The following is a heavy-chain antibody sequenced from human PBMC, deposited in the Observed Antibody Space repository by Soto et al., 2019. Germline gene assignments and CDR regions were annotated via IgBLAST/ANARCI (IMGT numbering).Heavy chain of an antibody. D-gene: IGHD3-9*01. CDR1: GFPLSGYT. CDR2: ISGGDDA. V-gene: IGHV3-23*01. CDR3: AKDGVDWGSYFDY. J-gene: IGHJ4*02. Sequence: HPGGSLRLSCAASGFPLSGYTMNWVRQAPGKGLEWVSSISGGDDAHYADSVKGRFTISRDNSRNTLYLQMNSLRAEDTAIYYCAKDGVDWGSYFDYWGQGNLVTVSS.